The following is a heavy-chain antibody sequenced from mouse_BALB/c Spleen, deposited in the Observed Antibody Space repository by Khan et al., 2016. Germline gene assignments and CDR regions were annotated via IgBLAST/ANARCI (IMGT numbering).Heavy chain of an antibody. J-gene: IGHJ3*01. CDR3: ASLTGTIAY. Sequence: EVELVESGGGLVQTGGSLRLSCATSGFTFTDYYMTWVRQPPGKALGGLGFLGNKAGVYTTEYSASVNGRFTISRDNSQSILYLQMNTLRAEDSATYYCASLTGTIAYWGQGTLVTVSA. V-gene: IGHV7-3*02. D-gene: IGHD4-1*01. CDR2: LGNKAGVYTT. CDR1: GFTFTDYY.